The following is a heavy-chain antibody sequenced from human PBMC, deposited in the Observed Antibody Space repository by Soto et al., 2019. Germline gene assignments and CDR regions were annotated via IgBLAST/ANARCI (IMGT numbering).Heavy chain of an antibody. CDR2: ISAYNGNT. J-gene: IGHJ3*01. V-gene: IGHV1-18*01. CDR1: GYTFSNYG. D-gene: IGHD6-6*01. CDR3: ARDGRQFVPHSENFDL. Sequence: QVQLVQSGAELKKPGASVKVSCKASGYTFSNYGINWVRQAPGQGLEWMGWISAYNGNTKYAQKFQGRVTMATDTPTTTAYMELRSLRSDDPAVYYCARDGRQFVPHSENFDLWGQGTTVTVSS.